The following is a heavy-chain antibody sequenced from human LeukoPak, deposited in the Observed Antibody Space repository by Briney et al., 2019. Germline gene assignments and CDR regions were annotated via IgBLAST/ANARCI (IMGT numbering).Heavy chain of an antibody. CDR2: IYLDGSRA. D-gene: IGHD6-19*01. CDR1: GFTFTNYW. V-gene: IGHV3-7*01. Sequence: GGSLRLSCAVSGFTFTNYWMSWARQSPGKGLEWVANIYLDGSRAYYVDSVKGRFTISRDNAKNSLYLQMNSLRAEDTAVYYCARVSNGWYLFLDYWGQGALVTVSS. J-gene: IGHJ4*02. CDR3: ARVSNGWYLFLDY.